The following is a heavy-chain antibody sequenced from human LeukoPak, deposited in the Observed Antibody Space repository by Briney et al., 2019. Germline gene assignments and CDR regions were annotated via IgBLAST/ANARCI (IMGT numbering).Heavy chain of an antibody. CDR3: SLPELAGTRDGGYYFDY. J-gene: IGHJ4*02. CDR2: IRSKAYGGTT. V-gene: IGHV3-49*03. Sequence: GSLRLSCTASGFTFGDYAMSWFRQAPGKGLEWVGFIRSKAYGGTTEYAASVKGRFTISRDDSKSIAYLQMNSLKTEDTAVYYCSLPELAGTRDGGYYFDYWGQGTLVTVSS. D-gene: IGHD6-13*01. CDR1: GFTFGDYA.